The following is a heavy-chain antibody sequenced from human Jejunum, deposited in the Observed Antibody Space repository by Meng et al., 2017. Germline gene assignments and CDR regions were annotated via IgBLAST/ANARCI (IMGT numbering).Heavy chain of an antibody. CDR1: GGSVSSSGYQ. V-gene: IGHV4-61*08. D-gene: IGHD7-27*01. CDR2: AST. Sequence: VQLQESGPRLGRPSENLSLICAVSGGSVSSSGYQWGWIRQPPGKGLEWIGYASTNYNPSLKSRVTISVDTSKNQFSLKLTSVTAADTAVYYCARDHWGSLDYWGQGVLVTVSS. J-gene: IGHJ4*02. CDR3: ARDHWGSLDY.